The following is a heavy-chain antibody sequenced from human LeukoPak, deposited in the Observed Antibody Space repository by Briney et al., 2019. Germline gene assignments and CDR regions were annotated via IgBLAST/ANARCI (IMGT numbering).Heavy chain of an antibody. CDR1: GYTLTELS. CDR3: ATALRLEALDL. D-gene: IGHD3-16*01. V-gene: IGHV1-24*01. J-gene: IGHJ3*01. Sequence: EASVKVSCKVSGYTLTELSTHWVRQAPGKGLEWMGGFDPEDGKRIYAQKFQDRVTMTEDTSTDTAYMELRGLRSEDTAMYYCATALRLEALDLWGHGTMVTVSS. CDR2: FDPEDGKR.